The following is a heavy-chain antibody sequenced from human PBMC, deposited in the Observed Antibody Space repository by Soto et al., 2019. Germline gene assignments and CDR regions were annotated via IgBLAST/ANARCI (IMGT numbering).Heavy chain of an antibody. CDR2: ISGSGGST. J-gene: IGHJ5*02. V-gene: IGHV3-23*01. CDR1: GFTFSSYA. D-gene: IGHD3-3*01. Sequence: GGSLRLSCAASGFTFSSYAMSWVRQAPGKGLEWVSAISGSGGSTYYADSVKGRFTISRDNSKNTLYLQMNSLRAEDTAVYYCAKVPLTTIFGVAQHPGWFDPWGQGTLVTVSS. CDR3: AKVPLTTIFGVAQHPGWFDP.